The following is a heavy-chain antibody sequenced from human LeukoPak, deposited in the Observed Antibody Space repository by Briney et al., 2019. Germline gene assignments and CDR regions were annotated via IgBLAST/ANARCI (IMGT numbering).Heavy chain of an antibody. CDR3: AREPSPIAARADY. CDR1: GDTFTGYY. V-gene: IGHV1-2*02. D-gene: IGHD6-6*01. J-gene: IGHJ4*02. Sequence: ASVKVSCKASGDTFTGYYMHWVRQAPGQGLEWMGWINPNSGGTNYAQKFQGRVTKTRDTSISTAYMELSRLRSDDTAVYYCAREPSPIAARADYSGQGTLVTVSS. CDR2: INPNSGGT.